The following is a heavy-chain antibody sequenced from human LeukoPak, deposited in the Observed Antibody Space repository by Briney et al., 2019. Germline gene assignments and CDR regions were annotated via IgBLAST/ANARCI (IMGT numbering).Heavy chain of an antibody. CDR2: INPNSGGT. J-gene: IGHJ6*03. Sequence: GGSLRLSCAASGFTFSHYGMHWVRQAPGQGLEWMGWINPNSGGTNYAQKFQGRVTMTRDTSISTAYMELSRLRSDDTAVYYCARVLPTTVTTYYYYYMDVWGKGTTVTVSS. V-gene: IGHV1-2*02. CDR3: ARVLPTTVTTYYYYYMDV. CDR1: GFTFSHYG. D-gene: IGHD4-17*01.